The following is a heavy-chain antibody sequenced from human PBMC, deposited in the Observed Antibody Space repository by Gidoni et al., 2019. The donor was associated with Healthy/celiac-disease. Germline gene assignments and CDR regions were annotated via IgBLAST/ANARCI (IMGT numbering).Heavy chain of an antibody. D-gene: IGHD2-2*01. Sequence: QLQLQESGPGLVKPSETLSLTCTVSGGSISSSSYYWGWIRQPPGKGLEWIGSIYYSGSTYYNPSLKSRVTISVDTSKNQFSRKLSSVTAADTAVYYCARLAPGDCSSTSCYLHYYYYGMDVWGQGTTVTVSS. CDR1: GGSISSSSYY. V-gene: IGHV4-39*01. J-gene: IGHJ6*02. CDR2: IYYSGST. CDR3: ARLAPGDCSSTSCYLHYYYYGMDV.